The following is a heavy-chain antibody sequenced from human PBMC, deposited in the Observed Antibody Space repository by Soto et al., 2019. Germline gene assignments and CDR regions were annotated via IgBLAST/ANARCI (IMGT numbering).Heavy chain of an antibody. CDR2: ISSSGSII. J-gene: IGHJ4*02. D-gene: IGHD4-4*01. Sequence: QVQLVVSGGGLVKPGGSLRISCAASGFTFSDYYISWIRQAPGKGLEWVSYISSSGSIIYYADSVKGRFTISRDNANNSLYLQMNSLRAEDTAVYYCALAGYDSNYYAVTPLSAGHFWGQGPLVTVSS. CDR1: GFTFSDYY. V-gene: IGHV3-11*01. CDR3: ALAGYDSNYYAVTPLSAGHF.